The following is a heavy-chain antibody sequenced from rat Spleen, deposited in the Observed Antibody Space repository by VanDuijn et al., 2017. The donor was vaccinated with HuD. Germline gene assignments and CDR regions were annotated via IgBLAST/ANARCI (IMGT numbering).Heavy chain of an antibody. Sequence: EVQLVESGGGLLQPGRSLKLSCAASGFTFSNYDMAWVRQAPAKGLEWVASITTGGGSTLYRNSVKGRFTISRDNGKSTLYLQMDSLRSEDTATYYCARPNYGYPFAYWGQGTLVTVSS. CDR2: ITTGGGST. CDR3: ARPNYGYPFAY. J-gene: IGHJ3*01. CDR1: GFTFSNYD. D-gene: IGHD1-11*01. V-gene: IGHV5S23*01.